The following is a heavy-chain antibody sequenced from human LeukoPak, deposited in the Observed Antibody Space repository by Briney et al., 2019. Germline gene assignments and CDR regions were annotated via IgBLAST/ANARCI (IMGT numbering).Heavy chain of an antibody. Sequence: GGSLRLSCAASGFTFSSYAMSWVRQAPGEGLEWVSAISGSGGSTYYADSVKGRFTISRDNSKNTLYLQMNSLRAEDTAVYYCAMKSYGDYYYGMDVWGQGTTVTVSS. CDR3: AMKSYGDYYYGMDV. J-gene: IGHJ6*02. CDR2: ISGSGGST. CDR1: GFTFSSYA. V-gene: IGHV3-23*01. D-gene: IGHD4-17*01.